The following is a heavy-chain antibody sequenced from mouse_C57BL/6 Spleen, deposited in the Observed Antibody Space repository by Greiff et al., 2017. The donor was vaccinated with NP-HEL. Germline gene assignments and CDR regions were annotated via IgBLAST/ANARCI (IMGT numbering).Heavy chain of an antibody. CDR1: GYTFTDYY. J-gene: IGHJ2*01. CDR2: INPYNGGT. CDR3: AIFYYGSKAPSYYFDY. Sequence: EVQLHQSGPVLVKPGASVKMSCKASGYTFTDYYLNWVKQSHGKSLEWIGVINPYNGGTSYHQKFKGKATLTVDKSSSTAYMELNSLTSEDSAFYYCAIFYYGSKAPSYYFDYWAQGTTLTVSS. V-gene: IGHV1-19*01. D-gene: IGHD1-1*01.